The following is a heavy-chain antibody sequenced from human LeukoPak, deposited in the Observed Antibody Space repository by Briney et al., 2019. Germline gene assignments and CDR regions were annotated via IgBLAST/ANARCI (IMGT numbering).Heavy chain of an antibody. J-gene: IGHJ4*02. V-gene: IGHV3-7*01. CDR3: ARGYDLVNDY. CDR2: IKQDGSEK. CDR1: GFTFSSYW. D-gene: IGHD5-12*01. Sequence: PGGSLRLSCAASGFTFSSYWLSWVRQAPGKGLDWVANIKQDGSEKYYVDSVKGRFTISRDNAKNSLYLQMSSLRAEDTAVYYCARGYDLVNDYWGQGTLVTVSS.